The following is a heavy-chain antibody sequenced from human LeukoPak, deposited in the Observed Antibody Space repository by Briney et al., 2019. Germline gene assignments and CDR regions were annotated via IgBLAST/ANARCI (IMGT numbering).Heavy chain of an antibody. J-gene: IGHJ4*02. V-gene: IGHV1-24*01. D-gene: IGHD6-13*01. CDR3: AIAFAAAGAFDY. CDR2: FDPEDGET. CDR1: GYTLTELS. Sequence: ASVKVSCKVSGYTLTELSMHWVRQAPGKGLEWMGGFDPEDGETIYAQKFQGRVTMTEDTSTDTAYMELSSLRSEDTAVYYCAIAFAAAGAFDYWSQGTLVTVSS.